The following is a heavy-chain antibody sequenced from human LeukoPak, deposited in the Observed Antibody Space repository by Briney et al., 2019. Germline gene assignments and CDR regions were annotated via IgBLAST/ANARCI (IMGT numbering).Heavy chain of an antibody. J-gene: IGHJ5*02. V-gene: IGHV4-34*01. CDR2: INHSGST. Sequence: SETLSLTCAVYGGSLIGYYWSWIRQPPGKGLEWIGEINHSGSTNYNPSLKSRVTISVDTSKNQFSLKLSSVTAADTAVYYCARGWRYYGSGSYCWFDPWGQGTLVTVSS. D-gene: IGHD3-10*01. CDR1: GGSLIGYY. CDR3: ARGWRYYGSGSYCWFDP.